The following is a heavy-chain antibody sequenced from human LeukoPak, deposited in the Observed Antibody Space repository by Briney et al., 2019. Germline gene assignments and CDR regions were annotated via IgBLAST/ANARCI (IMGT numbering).Heavy chain of an antibody. J-gene: IGHJ6*02. CDR3: ARGYCSSSTCYGYYYYGMDV. Sequence: GGSLRLSFAASGFTFRSNSLNWFAQAPGKGLDWFSPFIIVSNNIYYADSVKGRFTISRDNAKNSLYLQVSSLRAEDTAVYYCARGYCSSSTCYGYYYYGMDVWGQGTTVTVSS. CDR1: GFTFRSNS. D-gene: IGHD2-2*01. V-gene: IGHV3-21*06. CDR2: FIIVSNNI.